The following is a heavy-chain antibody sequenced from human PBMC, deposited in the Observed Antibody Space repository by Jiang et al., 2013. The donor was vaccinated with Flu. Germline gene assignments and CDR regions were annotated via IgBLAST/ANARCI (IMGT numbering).Heavy chain of an antibody. J-gene: IGHJ5*02. V-gene: IGHV5-51*01. CDR2: IYPGDSDT. Sequence: ISCKGSGYSFYQLLDRLGAPDARERPGVDGIIYPGDSDTRYSPSFQGQVTISADKSISTAYLQWSSLKASDTAMYYCARLTDGSGNSKWFDPWGQGTLVTVSS. CDR3: ARLTDGSGNSKWFDP. CDR1: GYSFYQLL. D-gene: IGHD3-10*01.